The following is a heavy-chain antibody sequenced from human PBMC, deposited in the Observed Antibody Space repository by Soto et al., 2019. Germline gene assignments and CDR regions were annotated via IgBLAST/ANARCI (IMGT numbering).Heavy chain of an antibody. J-gene: IGHJ6*02. V-gene: IGHV3-33*01. D-gene: IGHD2-2*03. CDR2: IWYDGSNK. Sequence: GGSLRLSCAASGFTFSSYGMHWVRQAPGKGLEWVAVIWYDGSNKYYADSVKGRFTISRDNSKNTLYLQMNSLRAEDTAVYYCARDGYCSSTSCYRAKVNYYYYGMDVWGQGTTVTVSS. CDR1: GFTFSSYG. CDR3: ARDGYCSSTSCYRAKVNYYYYGMDV.